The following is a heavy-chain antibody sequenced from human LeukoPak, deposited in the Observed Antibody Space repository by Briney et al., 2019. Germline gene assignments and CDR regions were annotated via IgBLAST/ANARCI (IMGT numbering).Heavy chain of an antibody. V-gene: IGHV4-59*08. CDR3: ARGVMVRGETRSFNWFDP. CDR1: GGSISSYY. CDR2: IYYSGST. D-gene: IGHD3-10*01. Sequence: SETLSLTCTVSGGSISSYYWSWIRQPPGKGLEWIGYIYYSGSTNYNPSLKSRVTISVDTSKNQFSLKLSSVTAADTAVYYCARGVMVRGETRSFNWFDPWGQGTLVTVSS. J-gene: IGHJ5*02.